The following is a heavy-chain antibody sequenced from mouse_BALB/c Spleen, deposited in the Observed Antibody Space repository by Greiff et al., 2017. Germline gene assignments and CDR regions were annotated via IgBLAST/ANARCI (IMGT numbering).Heavy chain of an antibody. CDR3: TRTYYEGTWFAD. CDR1: GYTFTDYE. V-gene: IGHV1-15*01. J-gene: IGHJ3*01. D-gene: IGHD2-10*01. Sequence: QVQLQQSGAELVRPGASVTLSCKASGYTFTDYEMHWVKQTPVHGLEWIGAIDPETGGTAYNQKFKGKATLTADKSSSTAYMELRSLTSEDSAVYYCTRTYYEGTWFADWGQGTLVTVSA. CDR2: IDPETGGT.